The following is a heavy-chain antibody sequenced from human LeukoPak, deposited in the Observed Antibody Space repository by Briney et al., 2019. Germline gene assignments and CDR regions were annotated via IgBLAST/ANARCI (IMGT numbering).Heavy chain of an antibody. Sequence: ETLSLTCAVYGGSFSGYYWSWIRQPPGKGLEWVSTITGSGGYTYYAASVKGRFTISRDTSKFTLYLQMNSLRAEDTAIYYCARGSQYYNYMDVWGNGTTVTISS. CDR3: ARGSQYYNYMDV. CDR1: GGSFSGYY. J-gene: IGHJ6*03. V-gene: IGHV3-23*01. D-gene: IGHD1-26*01. CDR2: ITGSGGYT.